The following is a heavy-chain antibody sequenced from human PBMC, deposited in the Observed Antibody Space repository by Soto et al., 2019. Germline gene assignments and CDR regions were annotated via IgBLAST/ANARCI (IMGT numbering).Heavy chain of an antibody. J-gene: IGHJ4*02. CDR3: ARGLAGDLQTSFDY. V-gene: IGHV1-69*02. Sequence: QVQLVQSGAEVKKPGSSVKVSCKASGGTFSSYTISWVRQAPGQGLEWMGRIIPILGIANYAQKFQGRVTIAADKSTSTAYMELSSLRSEDTAVYYCARGLAGDLQTSFDYWGQGTLVTVSS. CDR1: GGTFSSYT. CDR2: IIPILGIA.